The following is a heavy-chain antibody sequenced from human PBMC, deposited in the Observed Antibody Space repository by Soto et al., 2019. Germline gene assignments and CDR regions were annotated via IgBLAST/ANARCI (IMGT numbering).Heavy chain of an antibody. CDR2: ISAYNGNT. J-gene: IGHJ4*02. CDR3: AIFRIAAAGTPVNYFDY. Sequence: QVQLVQSGAEVKKPGASVNVSCKASGYTFTSYGISWVRQAPGQGLEWMGWISAYNGNTNYAQKLQGRVTMTTDTSTSTAYMEQRSLRSDDTAVYYCAIFRIAAAGTPVNYFDYWGQGTLVTVSS. V-gene: IGHV1-18*01. CDR1: GYTFTSYG. D-gene: IGHD6-13*01.